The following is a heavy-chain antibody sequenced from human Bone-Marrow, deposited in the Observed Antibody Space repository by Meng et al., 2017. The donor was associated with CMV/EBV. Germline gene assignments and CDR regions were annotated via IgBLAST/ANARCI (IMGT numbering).Heavy chain of an antibody. J-gene: IGHJ6*02. Sequence: GESLKISCAASGFTFSDHYMDWVRQAPGKGLEWVGRTRNKANSYTTEYAASVKGRFTISRDDSKSIAYLQMNSLKTEDTAVYYCTTLDYDFWSGDYYYGMDVWGQGTTVTVSS. D-gene: IGHD3-3*01. CDR1: GFTFSDHY. V-gene: IGHV3-72*01. CDR3: TTLDYDFWSGDYYYGMDV. CDR2: TRNKANSYTT.